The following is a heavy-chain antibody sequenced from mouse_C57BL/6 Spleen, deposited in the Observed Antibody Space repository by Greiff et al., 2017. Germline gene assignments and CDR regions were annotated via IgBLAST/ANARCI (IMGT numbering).Heavy chain of an antibody. D-gene: IGHD2-5*01. Sequence: EVTVVESGGDLVKPGGSLKLSCAASGFTFSSYGMSWVRQTPDTRLAWVATTRSGSRYTSYPDRVKGRFTISRDNAKNTLYLQMSSLKSEDTAMYDGARLWDSNYGGFAYWGQGTLVTVSA. CDR1: GFTFSSYG. J-gene: IGHJ3*01. CDR2: TRSGSRYT. V-gene: IGHV5-6*01. CDR3: ARLWDSNYGGFAY.